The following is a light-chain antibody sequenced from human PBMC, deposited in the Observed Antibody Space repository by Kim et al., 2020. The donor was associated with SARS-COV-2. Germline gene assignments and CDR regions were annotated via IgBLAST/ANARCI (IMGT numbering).Light chain of an antibody. J-gene: IGKJ1*01. Sequence: EIVLTQSPGTLSLSPGERATLSCRASQSVSSSYLAWYQQKPGQAPRLLIYGASSRATGIPDRFSGSGSGTDFTLTISRLEPEDFAVHYCQQYGSSPPTTFGQGTKVDIK. CDR2: GAS. V-gene: IGKV3-20*01. CDR1: QSVSSSY. CDR3: QQYGSSPPTT.